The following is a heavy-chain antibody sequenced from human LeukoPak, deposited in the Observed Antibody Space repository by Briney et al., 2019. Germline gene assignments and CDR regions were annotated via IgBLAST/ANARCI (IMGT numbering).Heavy chain of an antibody. J-gene: IGHJ4*02. V-gene: IGHV4-59*01. CDR3: AKDSFGVVTHY. CDR2: IYYSGST. Sequence: SETLSLTCAVSGGSISSYYRSWIRQPPGKGLEWIGYIYYSGSTNYNPSLKSRVTISVDTSKNQFSLKLSSVTAADTAVYYCAKDSFGVVTHYWGQGTLVTVSS. D-gene: IGHD3-3*01. CDR1: GGSISSYY.